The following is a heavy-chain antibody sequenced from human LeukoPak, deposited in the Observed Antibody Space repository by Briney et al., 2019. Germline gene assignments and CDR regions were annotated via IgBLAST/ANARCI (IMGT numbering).Heavy chain of an antibody. J-gene: IGHJ3*02. CDR2: ISSNGGSS. D-gene: IGHD1-26*01. Sequence: GGSLRLSCAASGFTFSSYAMNWVRQAPGKGLEYVSSISSNGGSSYYANSVKGRFTISRDNSKNTLYLQMGSLRAEDMAVYYCARSIVGATLDAFDIWGQGTMVTVSS. CDR3: ARSIVGATLDAFDI. V-gene: IGHV3-64*01. CDR1: GFTFSSYA.